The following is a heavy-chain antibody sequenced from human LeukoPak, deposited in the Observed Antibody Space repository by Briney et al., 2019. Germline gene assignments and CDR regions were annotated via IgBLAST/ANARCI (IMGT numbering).Heavy chain of an antibody. CDR1: GGSISSYY. CDR3: AKTPPGDCGGDCYSVAFDI. CDR2: IYYSGST. V-gene: IGHV4-59*01. J-gene: IGHJ3*02. D-gene: IGHD2-21*02. Sequence: PSETLSLTCTVSGGSISSYYWSWIRQPPGKGLERIGYIYYSGSTNYNPSLKSRVTISVDTSKNQFSLKLSSVTAADTAVYYCAKTPPGDCGGDCYSVAFDIWGQGTMVTVSS.